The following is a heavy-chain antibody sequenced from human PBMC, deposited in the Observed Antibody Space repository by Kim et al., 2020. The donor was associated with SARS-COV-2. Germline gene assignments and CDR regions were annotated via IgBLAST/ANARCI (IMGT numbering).Heavy chain of an antibody. Sequence: SETLSLTCAVYGGSFSGYYGSWIRQPPGKGLEWIGEINHSGSTNYKPSLKSRVTISVDMSKSQFSLKLSSVTAADTAVYYCARARALLVRGNDAFDIWG. J-gene: IGHJ3*02. CDR2: INHSGST. CDR1: GGSFSGYY. CDR3: ARARALLVRGNDAFDI. V-gene: IGHV4-34*01. D-gene: IGHD3-10*01.